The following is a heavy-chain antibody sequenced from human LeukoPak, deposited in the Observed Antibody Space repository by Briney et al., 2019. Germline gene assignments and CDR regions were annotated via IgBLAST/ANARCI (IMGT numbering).Heavy chain of an antibody. CDR1: GYSISSGYY. D-gene: IGHD5-24*01. J-gene: IGHJ4*02. CDR3: ATGRDGILDY. CDR2: IYHSGGT. Sequence: PSETLSLTCTVSGYSISSGYYWGWIRQPPGKGLEWIGSIYHSGGTYYNPPLKSRVTISVDTSKNQFSLKLSSVTAADTAVYYCATGRDGILDYWGQGTLVTVSS. V-gene: IGHV4-38-2*02.